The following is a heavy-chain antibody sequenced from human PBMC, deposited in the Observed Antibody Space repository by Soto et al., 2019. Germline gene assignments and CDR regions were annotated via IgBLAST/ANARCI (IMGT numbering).Heavy chain of an antibody. Sequence: QVHLVQSGVEVKTPGASVKVSCQASGYTFFTYDISWVRQAPGQGLEWMGWISTYSGDTKYAQKFQGIVTMTTDTSTTTAYLELRSLRSAHTAVYYCARHHGPTTSENWFDPWGQGTLVTVPS. CDR1: GYTFFTYD. V-gene: IGHV1-18*01. D-gene: IGHD5-12*01. J-gene: IGHJ5*02. CDR2: ISTYSGDT. CDR3: ARHHGPTTSENWFDP.